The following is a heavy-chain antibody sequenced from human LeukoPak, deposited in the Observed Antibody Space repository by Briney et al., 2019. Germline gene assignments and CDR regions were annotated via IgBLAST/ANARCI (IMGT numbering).Heavy chain of an antibody. Sequence: GASVKVSCKASGYTFINHGISWVRQAPGQGLEWMGWISAYNGRTEYAPNLQDRVTMTTDTSTTAAYMELRSLTSDDTAVYYRGRWSPNPNDSWGQGTLVTVSS. D-gene: IGHD3-3*01. CDR3: GRWSPNPNDS. J-gene: IGHJ5*01. V-gene: IGHV1-18*01. CDR1: GYTFINHG. CDR2: ISAYNGRT.